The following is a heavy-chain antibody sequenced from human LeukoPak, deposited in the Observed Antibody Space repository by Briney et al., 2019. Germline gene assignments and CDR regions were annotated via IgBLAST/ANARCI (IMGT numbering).Heavy chain of an antibody. CDR3: ARAYVSSGYWLYYFDY. V-gene: IGHV3-74*01. Sequence: GGSLRLSCAASGFTFSSYWMHWVRQAPGKGLVWVSRINSDGSSTSYADSVKGRFTISRDNAKNTLYLQMNSLRAEDTAVYYCARAYVSSGYWLYYFDYWGQGTLVTVSS. D-gene: IGHD3-22*01. CDR1: GFTFSSYW. J-gene: IGHJ4*02. CDR2: INSDGSST.